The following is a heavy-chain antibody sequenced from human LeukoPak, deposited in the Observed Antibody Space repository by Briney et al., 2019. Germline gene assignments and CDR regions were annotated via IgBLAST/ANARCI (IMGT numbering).Heavy chain of an antibody. J-gene: IGHJ1*01. D-gene: IGHD3-22*01. CDR1: GYTFTSYG. Sequence: ASVKVSCKASGYTFTSYGISWVRQAPGRGLEWMGWISAYNGNTNYAQKLQGRVTMTTDTSTSTAYMELRSLRSDDTAVYYCARPYYYDSSGHFFQHWGQGTLVTVSS. CDR3: ARPYYYDSSGHFFQH. V-gene: IGHV1-18*01. CDR2: ISAYNGNT.